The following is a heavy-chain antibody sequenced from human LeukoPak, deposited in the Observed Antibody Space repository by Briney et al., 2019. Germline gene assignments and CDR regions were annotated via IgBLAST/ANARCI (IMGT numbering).Heavy chain of an antibody. J-gene: IGHJ6*02. Sequence: SVKVSCKASGGTFSSYAISWVRQAPGQGLEWMGGIIPIFGTANYAQKFQGRVTITADESTSTAYMELSSLRSEDTAVYYCATSIEYYCGSGPKKYYYYYYGMDVWGQGTTVTVSS. D-gene: IGHD3-10*01. CDR1: GGTFSSYA. V-gene: IGHV1-69*13. CDR3: ATSIEYYCGSGPKKYYYYYYGMDV. CDR2: IIPIFGTA.